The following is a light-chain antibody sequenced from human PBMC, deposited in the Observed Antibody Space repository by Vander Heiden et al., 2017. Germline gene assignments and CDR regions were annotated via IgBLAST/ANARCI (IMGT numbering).Light chain of an antibody. CDR2: GAS. Sequence: EIVLTQSPGTLSLSPGERATLSCRASQSVSSSYLAWYQQKPGQAPRLLIYGASSRATGIPDRFSGSGSGTDFALTISRLEPEDFAVYYCEQYDRSPRYTFWQGTKLEIK. CDR3: EQYDRSPRYT. J-gene: IGKJ2*01. CDR1: QSVSSSY. V-gene: IGKV3-20*01.